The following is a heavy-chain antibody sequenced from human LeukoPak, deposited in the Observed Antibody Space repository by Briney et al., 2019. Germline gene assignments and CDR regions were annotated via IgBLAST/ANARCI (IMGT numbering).Heavy chain of an antibody. V-gene: IGHV3-7*01. CDR3: AGGKEGYSGYDWSYYYCGMDV. D-gene: IGHD5-12*01. CDR2: IKQDGSDK. Sequence: GGSLRLSCAASGFTFRSYWMSWVRQAPGKGLEWVANIKQDGSDKYYVDSVKGRFTISRDNAQNSLYLQMNSLRAEDTAVYYCAGGKEGYSGYDWSYYYCGMDVWGQGTTVTVSS. CDR1: GFTFRSYW. J-gene: IGHJ6*02.